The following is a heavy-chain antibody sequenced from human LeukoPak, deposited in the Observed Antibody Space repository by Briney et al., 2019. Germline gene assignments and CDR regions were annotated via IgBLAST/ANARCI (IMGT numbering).Heavy chain of an antibody. V-gene: IGHV3-23*01. Sequence: GGSLRLSCAASGFTFSSYAMTWVRQAPGKGLGWVSSISGSGGSTYYADSVKGRFTISRDNSKNTLFLQMNSLRAEDTAVYYCAKDLAPYCSSTSCFDAFDIWGQGTTVTVSS. CDR3: AKDLAPYCSSTSCFDAFDI. J-gene: IGHJ3*02. CDR2: ISGSGGST. CDR1: GFTFSSYA. D-gene: IGHD2-2*01.